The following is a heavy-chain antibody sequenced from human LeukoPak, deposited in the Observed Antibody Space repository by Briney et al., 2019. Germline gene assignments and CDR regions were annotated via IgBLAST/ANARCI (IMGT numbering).Heavy chain of an antibody. CDR2: I. D-gene: IGHD6-19*01. Sequence: PGGSLGLSCAASGFTSSSYTMSWVRRPPGKGLEWVSDIYGDSVKGRFTISRDNSKNTLYLQMSRLRAEDTAVYYCVRVVAGKEAYWGQGILVTVSS. CDR3: VRVVAGKEAY. CDR1: GFTSSSYT. J-gene: IGHJ4*02. V-gene: IGHV3-23*01.